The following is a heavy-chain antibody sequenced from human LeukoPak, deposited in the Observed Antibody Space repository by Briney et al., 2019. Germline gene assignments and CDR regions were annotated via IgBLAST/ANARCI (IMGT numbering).Heavy chain of an antibody. CDR2: INAGNGNT. CDR3: ARDRLAYGSGSWEASFDP. Sequence: ASVKVSCKASGYTFTSYAMDWVRQAPGQRLEWMGWINAGNGNTKYSQKFQGRVTITRDTSASTAYMELSSLRSEDTAVYYYARDRLAYGSGSWEASFDPWGQGTLVTVSS. J-gene: IGHJ5*02. CDR1: GYTFTSYA. V-gene: IGHV1-3*01. D-gene: IGHD3-10*01.